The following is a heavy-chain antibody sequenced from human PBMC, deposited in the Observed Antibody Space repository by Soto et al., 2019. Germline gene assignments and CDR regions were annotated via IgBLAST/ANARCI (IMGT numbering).Heavy chain of an antibody. D-gene: IGHD3-16*02. V-gene: IGHV3-23*01. CDR3: AKGTEGGCGSYRTPLYYFDD. CDR1: GFTFSSYA. CDR2: ISGSGGST. Sequence: EVQLLESGGGLVQPGGSLRLSCAASGFTFSSYAMSWVRQAPGKGLEWVSAISGSGGSTYYADSVKGRFTISRDNSKNTLYLQMNSLRAEATAVYYCAKGTEGGCGSYRTPLYYFDDWGQGTLVTVSS. J-gene: IGHJ4*02.